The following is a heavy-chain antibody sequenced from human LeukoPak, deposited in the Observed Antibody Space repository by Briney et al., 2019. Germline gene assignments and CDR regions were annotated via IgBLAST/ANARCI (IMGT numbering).Heavy chain of an antibody. CDR1: GYSFTTYG. J-gene: IGHJ5*02. Sequence: ASVTISCKASGYSFTTYGITWVRQAPGQGLEWMGWISTYNGNTKYSQKLQGRVTMTTDTSTTTVYMELRSLRSDDTAVYYCARGTFVDPWGQGTLVTVSS. CDR2: ISTYNGNT. CDR3: ARGTFVDP. V-gene: IGHV1-18*01. D-gene: IGHD2-2*01.